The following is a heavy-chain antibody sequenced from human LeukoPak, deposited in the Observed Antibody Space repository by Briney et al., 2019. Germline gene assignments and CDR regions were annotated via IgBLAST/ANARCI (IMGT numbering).Heavy chain of an antibody. Sequence: SETLSLTCTVSGGSISAYYWSWIRQPPGKGLEWIGYIYCSGSTNTNPSLKSRVTISVDASENQFSLKLSSVTAADTAVYYCARHSHYYGSGSFYGDYFDYWGQGTLVTVSS. J-gene: IGHJ4*02. CDR1: GGSISAYY. CDR2: IYCSGST. V-gene: IGHV4-59*08. CDR3: ARHSHYYGSGSFYGDYFDY. D-gene: IGHD3-10*01.